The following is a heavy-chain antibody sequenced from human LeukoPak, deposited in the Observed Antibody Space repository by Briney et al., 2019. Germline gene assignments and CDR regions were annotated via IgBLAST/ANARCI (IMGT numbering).Heavy chain of an antibody. D-gene: IGHD6-19*01. CDR1: GFTFSTYW. V-gene: IGHV3-7*04. Sequence: GGSLRLSCAASGFTFSTYWMSWVRQAPGKGLEWVANIKQDGTEKYYVDSVNGRFTISRDNAKNSLYLQMNSLRDEDTAVFYCARAVAGNSFDSWGQGTLVTVSS. CDR3: ARAVAGNSFDS. CDR2: IKQDGTEK. J-gene: IGHJ4*02.